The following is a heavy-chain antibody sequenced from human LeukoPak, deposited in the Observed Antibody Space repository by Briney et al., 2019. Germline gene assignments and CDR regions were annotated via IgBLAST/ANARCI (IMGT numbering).Heavy chain of an antibody. D-gene: IGHD3-16*01. Sequence: GGSLRLSCAASGFTFSNYAMSWVRQAPGKGLEWVSAISTSVGTTYYADSVKGRFTISRDNSKSTLYLQMNSLRAEDTAVYYCARERLEDGMDVWGQGTTVTVSS. V-gene: IGHV3-23*01. J-gene: IGHJ6*02. CDR1: GFTFSNYA. CDR2: ISTSVGTT. CDR3: ARERLEDGMDV.